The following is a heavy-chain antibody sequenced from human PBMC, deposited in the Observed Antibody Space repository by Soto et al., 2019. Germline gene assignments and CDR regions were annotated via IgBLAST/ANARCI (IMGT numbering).Heavy chain of an antibody. CDR2: ISSSSTI. Sequence: VQLVESGGGLVQPGGSLRLSCAASGFTLSRYSMNWVRQAPGKGLEWVSYISSSSTIYYAGSVKGRFTISRDNAKNSLYLQMDSLRDEDTAVYYCARDEDVTVLGVVMTKPFDFWGQGTLVTVSS. CDR1: GFTLSRYS. D-gene: IGHD3-3*01. J-gene: IGHJ4*02. V-gene: IGHV3-48*02. CDR3: ARDEDVTVLGVVMTKPFDF.